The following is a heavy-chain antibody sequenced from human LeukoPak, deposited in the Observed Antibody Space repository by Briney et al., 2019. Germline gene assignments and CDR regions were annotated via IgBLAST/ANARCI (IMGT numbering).Heavy chain of an antibody. CDR3: ARVGRGSYSPYGMDV. CDR2: IYYSGST. CDR1: GGSISSGDYY. J-gene: IGHJ6*02. V-gene: IGHV4-30-4*01. D-gene: IGHD1-26*01. Sequence: SQTLSLTCTVSGGSISSGDYYWSWIRQPPGKGLEWIGYIYYSGSTYYNPSLKSRVTISVDTSKNQFSLKLGSVTAADTAVYYCARVGRGSYSPYGMDVWGQGTTVTVSS.